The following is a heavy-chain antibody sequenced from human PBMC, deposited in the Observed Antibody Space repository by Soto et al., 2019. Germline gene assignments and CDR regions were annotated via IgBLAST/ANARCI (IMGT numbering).Heavy chain of an antibody. D-gene: IGHD5-18*01. CDR3: ARDRDTAIINYYYYGMDV. V-gene: IGHV1-69*01. CDR2: IIPIFGTA. Sequence: QVQLVQSGAEVKKPGSSVKVSCKASGGTFSSYAISWVRQAPGQGLEWMGGIIPIFGTANYAQKFQGRVTITADESTSTDYMELSSLRSEDTAVYYCARDRDTAIINYYYYGMDVWGQGTTVTVSS. J-gene: IGHJ6*02. CDR1: GGTFSSYA.